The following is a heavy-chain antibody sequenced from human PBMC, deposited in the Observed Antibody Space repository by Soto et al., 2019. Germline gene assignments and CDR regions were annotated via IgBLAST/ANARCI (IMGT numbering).Heavy chain of an antibody. D-gene: IGHD3-10*01. CDR2: IYHSGST. CDR1: GGSISSGGYS. CDR3: ARVWGGSIDI. J-gene: IGHJ3*02. Sequence: SETLSLTCAGSGGSISSGGYSWCWIRQPPGKGLEWIGYIYHSGSTYYNPSLKSRVTISVDRSKNQFSLKLSSVTAADTAVYYCARVWGGSIDIWDQGTMVTGSS. V-gene: IGHV4-30-2*01.